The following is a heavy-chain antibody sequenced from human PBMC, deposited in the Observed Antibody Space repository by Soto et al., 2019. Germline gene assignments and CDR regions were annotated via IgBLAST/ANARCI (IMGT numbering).Heavy chain of an antibody. J-gene: IGHJ4*02. V-gene: IGHV3-30*18. CDR2: ISYDGSNK. Sequence: PGGSLRLSCAASGFTFSSYGMHWVRQAPGKGLEWVAVISYDGSNKYYADSVKGRFTISRDNSKNTLYLQMNSLRAEDTAVYYCAKDPQHSGDSLFGVVYGGRGPLVTVSS. CDR1: GFTFSSYG. D-gene: IGHD2-21*02. CDR3: AKDPQHSGDSLFGVVY.